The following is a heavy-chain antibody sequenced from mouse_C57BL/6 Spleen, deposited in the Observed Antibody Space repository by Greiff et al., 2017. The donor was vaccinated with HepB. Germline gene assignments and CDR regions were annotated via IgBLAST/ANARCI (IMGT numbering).Heavy chain of an antibody. V-gene: IGHV10-1*01. J-gene: IGHJ4*01. Sequence: EVQVVESGGGLVQPKGSLKLSCAASGFSFNTYAMNWVRQAPGKGLEWVARIRSKSNNYATYYADSVKDRFTISRDDSESMLYLQMNNLKTEDTAMYYCVRHNLPPDYYGSGGTAMDYWGQGTSVTVSS. CDR2: IRSKSNNYAT. D-gene: IGHD1-1*01. CDR3: VRHNLPPDYYGSGGTAMDY. CDR1: GFSFNTYA.